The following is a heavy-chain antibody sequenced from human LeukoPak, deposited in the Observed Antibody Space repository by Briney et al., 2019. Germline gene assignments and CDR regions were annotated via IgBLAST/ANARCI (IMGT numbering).Heavy chain of an antibody. D-gene: IGHD4-17*01. V-gene: IGHV3-74*01. CDR2: INSDGSST. J-gene: IGHJ4*02. Sequence: GGSLRLSCAASGFTFSSYWMHWVRRAPGKGLVWVSRINSDGSSTSYADSVKGRFTISRDNAKNALYLQTNSLRAEDTAVYYCARAVFDDYGDPYFDYWGQGTLVTVSS. CDR1: GFTFSSYW. CDR3: ARAVFDDYGDPYFDY.